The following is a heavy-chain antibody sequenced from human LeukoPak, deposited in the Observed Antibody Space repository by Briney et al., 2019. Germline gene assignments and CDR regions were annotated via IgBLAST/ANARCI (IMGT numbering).Heavy chain of an antibody. CDR2: INPNSGGT. CDR3: ARVLPGYSSREYYFDY. Sequence: ASVKVSCKASGYTFTSYGISWVRQAPGQGLEWMGWINPNSGGTNYAQKFQGRVTMTRDTSISTAYMELSRLRSDDTAVYYCARVLPGYSSREYYFDYWGQGTLVTVSS. D-gene: IGHD6-13*01. V-gene: IGHV1-2*02. CDR1: GYTFTSYG. J-gene: IGHJ4*02.